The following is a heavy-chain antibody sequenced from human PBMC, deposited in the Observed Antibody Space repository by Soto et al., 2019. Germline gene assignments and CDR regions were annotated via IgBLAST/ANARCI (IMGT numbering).Heavy chain of an antibody. J-gene: IGHJ6*03. CDR1: GGSFSGYQ. CDR2: ITDSGNT. Sequence: QVQLQQWGAGLLKPSETLSLTCAVYGGSFSGYQWTWIRQTPGKGLEWIGEITDSGNTNYNPSLKSRVTILVDTAKKQISLKLSSVTAADTAVYYCARGLILWFGELSRRGGYYYYLDVWGKGTTVTVSS. V-gene: IGHV4-34*01. D-gene: IGHD3-10*01. CDR3: ARGLILWFGELSRRGGYYYYLDV.